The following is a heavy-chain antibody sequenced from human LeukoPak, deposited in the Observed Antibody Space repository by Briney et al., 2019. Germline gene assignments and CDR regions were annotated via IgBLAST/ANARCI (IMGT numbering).Heavy chain of an antibody. V-gene: IGHV3-7*01. J-gene: IGHJ6*03. Sequence: PGGSLRLSCAASGFTFSSYSMNWVRQAPGKGLEWVANIKQDGSEEYYVDSVKGRFTISRDNAKNSLYLQMNSLRAEDTAVYYCARSYYMDVWGKGTTVTVSS. CDR3: ARSYYMDV. CDR1: GFTFSSYS. CDR2: IKQDGSEE.